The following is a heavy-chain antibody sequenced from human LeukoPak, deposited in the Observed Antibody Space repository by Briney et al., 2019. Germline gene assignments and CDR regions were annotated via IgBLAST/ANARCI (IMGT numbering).Heavy chain of an antibody. J-gene: IGHJ4*02. D-gene: IGHD5-18*01. CDR1: GYTFTSYY. CDR3: ARGVPGYSYGEMYFDY. CDR2: INPSGGIT. Sequence: SVKVSCKESGYTFTSYYIHWVRQAPGQGLEWMGIINPSGGITSYAQKFQGRVTMTRDTSTSTVYMELSSLRSDDTAVYYCARGVPGYSYGEMYFDYWGQGTLVTVSS. V-gene: IGHV1-46*01.